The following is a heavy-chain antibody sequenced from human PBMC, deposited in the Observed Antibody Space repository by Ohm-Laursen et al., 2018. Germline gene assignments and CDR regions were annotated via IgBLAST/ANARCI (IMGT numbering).Heavy chain of an antibody. J-gene: IGHJ4*02. CDR1: GFAFEDSW. CDR2: IGSSSSYI. Sequence: SLRLSCTASGFAFEDSWMTWVRQAPGKGLEWVSSIGSSSSYIYYADSVKGRFTISRDNAKNSLYLQMNSLRAEDTAVYYCARDRFVPGYSYGPHDYWGQGTLVTASS. V-gene: IGHV3-21*01. D-gene: IGHD5-18*01. CDR3: ARDRFVPGYSYGPHDY.